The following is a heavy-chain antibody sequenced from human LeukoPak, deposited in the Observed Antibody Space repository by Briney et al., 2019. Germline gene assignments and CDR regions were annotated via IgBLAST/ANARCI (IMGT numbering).Heavy chain of an antibody. V-gene: IGHV4-39*01. CDR3: ARMVVSRGFDY. CDR2: IYYSGST. J-gene: IGHJ4*02. D-gene: IGHD5/OR15-5a*01. CDR1: GGSISSSSYY. Sequence: SETLSLTCTVSGGSISSSSYYWGWIRQPPGKGLEWIGSIYYSGSTYYNPSLKSRVTISVDTSKNQFSLKLSSVTAADTAVYYCARMVVSRGFDYWGQGTLVTVSS.